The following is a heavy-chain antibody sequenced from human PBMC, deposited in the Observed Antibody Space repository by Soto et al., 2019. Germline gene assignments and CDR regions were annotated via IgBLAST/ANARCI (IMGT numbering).Heavy chain of an antibody. Sequence: QVQLVQSGAEVKKPGASVKVSCKASGYTFTGYYMHWVRQAPGQGLEWMGWINPNSGGTNYAQKFQRWVTMTRDTSISTAYMELSRLRSDDTAVYYCARSLRTGTERGYSGYVPRYWGQGTLVTVSS. V-gene: IGHV1-2*04. CDR3: ARSLRTGTERGYSGYVPRY. J-gene: IGHJ4*02. CDR2: INPNSGGT. CDR1: GYTFTGYY. D-gene: IGHD5-12*01.